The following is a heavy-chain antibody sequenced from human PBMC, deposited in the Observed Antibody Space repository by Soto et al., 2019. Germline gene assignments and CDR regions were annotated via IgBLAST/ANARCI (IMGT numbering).Heavy chain of an antibody. Sequence: QVQLVQSGAEVKKPGASVKVSCKASGYTFTSYDINWVRQATGQGLEWMGWMNPNSGNTGYAQKFQGRVTMTRNTYISTAYMEPSSLRSEDTAVYYCARGHCSSTSCYSPDWFDPWGQGTLVTVSS. CDR3: ARGHCSSTSCYSPDWFDP. V-gene: IGHV1-8*01. D-gene: IGHD2-2*01. J-gene: IGHJ5*02. CDR2: MNPNSGNT. CDR1: GYTFTSYD.